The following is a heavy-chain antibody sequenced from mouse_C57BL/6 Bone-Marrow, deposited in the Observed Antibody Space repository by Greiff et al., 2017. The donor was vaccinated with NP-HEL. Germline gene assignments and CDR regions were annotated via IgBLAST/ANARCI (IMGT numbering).Heavy chain of an antibody. Sequence: EVKLVESGGGLVQPGGSLKLSCAASGFTFSDYYMYWVRQTPEKRLDLVAYISNGGGSTYYPDTVKGRFIIFSDNAKNALYLPMNRVKSEDTAMYYCARHGCYGRVDYWGQGTTLTVSS. J-gene: IGHJ2*01. V-gene: IGHV5-12*01. CDR1: GFTFSDYY. CDR2: ISNGGGST. D-gene: IGHD1-1*01. CDR3: ARHGCYGRVDY.